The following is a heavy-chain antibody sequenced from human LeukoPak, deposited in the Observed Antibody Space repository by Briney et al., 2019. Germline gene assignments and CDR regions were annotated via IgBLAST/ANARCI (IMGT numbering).Heavy chain of an antibody. D-gene: IGHD6-25*01. CDR3: VAAAGNYFDY. CDR1: GFTFITYS. J-gene: IGHJ4*02. Sequence: GGSLRLSCAASGFTFITYSMNWVRQAPGKGLEWVSSIDSTSTYIFYADSLKGRVTISRDNAKNSLILHMNSLRAEDTAVYYCVAAAGNYFDYWGQGTLVTVSS. V-gene: IGHV3-21*01. CDR2: IDSTSTYI.